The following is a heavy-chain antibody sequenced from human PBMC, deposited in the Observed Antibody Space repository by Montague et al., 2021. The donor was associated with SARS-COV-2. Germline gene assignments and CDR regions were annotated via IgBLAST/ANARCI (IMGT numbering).Heavy chain of an antibody. CDR3: ARLKRYFDSSGSPSAFDF. V-gene: IGHV4-39*02. CDR2: IYYTGNT. J-gene: IGHJ3*01. CDR1: GGSISSGTYY. Sequence: SETLSLTCTVSGGSISSGTYYWGWVRQPPGKGLEWIGSIYYTGNTYYNPSLKSRVTISVVTSKNHFTLKLSSVTAAETAVYYCARLKRYFDSSGSPSAFDFWGQGTKVTVSS. D-gene: IGHD3-22*01.